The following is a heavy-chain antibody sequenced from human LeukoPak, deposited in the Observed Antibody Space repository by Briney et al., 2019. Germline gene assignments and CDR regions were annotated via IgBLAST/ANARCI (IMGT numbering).Heavy chain of an antibody. Sequence: ASETLSLTCTVSGGSISSYYWSWIRQSPGKGLEWIGDIYSSGSTNYNPSLKSRVTISVDTSKNQFSLKLSSVTAADTAVYYCAAMVQGVHTYFGSWGQGNLVAVSS. D-gene: IGHD3-10*01. J-gene: IGHJ4*02. CDR3: AAMVQGVHTYFGS. CDR1: GGSISSYY. CDR2: IYSSGST. V-gene: IGHV4-59*01.